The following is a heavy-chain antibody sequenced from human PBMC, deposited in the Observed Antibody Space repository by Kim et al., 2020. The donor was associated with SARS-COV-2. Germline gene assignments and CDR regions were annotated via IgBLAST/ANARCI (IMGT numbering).Heavy chain of an antibody. Sequence: GGSLRLSCAASGFTFSSYGMHWVRQAPGKGLEWVAVISYDGSNKYYADSVKGRFTISRDNSKNTLYLQMNSLRAEDTAVYYCAKDLNVQLWLYPYYYDSSGVDYWGQGTLVTVSS. D-gene: IGHD3-22*01. V-gene: IGHV3-30*18. CDR1: GFTFSSYG. J-gene: IGHJ4*02. CDR2: ISYDGSNK. CDR3: AKDLNVQLWLYPYYYDSSGVDY.